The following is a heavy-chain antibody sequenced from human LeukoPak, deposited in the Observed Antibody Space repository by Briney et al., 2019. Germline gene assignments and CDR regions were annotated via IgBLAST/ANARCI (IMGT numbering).Heavy chain of an antibody. J-gene: IGHJ4*02. CDR3: ASGSTMVRGVIIGPPPDYFDY. D-gene: IGHD3-10*01. Sequence: ASVKVSCKASGYTFTGYYMRWVRQAPGQGLEWMGWINPNSGGTNYAQKFQGRVTMTRDTSINTAYMELSRLRSDDTAVYYCASGSTMVRGVIIGPPPDYFDYWGQGTLVTVSS. V-gene: IGHV1-2*02. CDR1: GYTFTGYY. CDR2: INPNSGGT.